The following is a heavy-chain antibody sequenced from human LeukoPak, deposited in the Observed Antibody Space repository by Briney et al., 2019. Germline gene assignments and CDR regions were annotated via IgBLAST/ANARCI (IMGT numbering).Heavy chain of an antibody. J-gene: IGHJ4*02. CDR3: ARVSLDGYNWGRFDY. V-gene: IGHV1-69*04. CDR1: GGTFSSYA. D-gene: IGHD5-24*01. CDR2: IIPILGIA. Sequence: SVKVSCKASGGTFSSYAVSWVRQAPGQGLEWMGRIIPILGIASYAQKFQGRVTITADNSTSTAYMELSSLTSEETAVYYCARVSLDGYNWGRFDYWGQGTLVTVSS.